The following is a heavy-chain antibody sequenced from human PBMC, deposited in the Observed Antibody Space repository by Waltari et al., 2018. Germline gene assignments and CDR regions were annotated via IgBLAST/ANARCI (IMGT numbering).Heavy chain of an antibody. CDR3: ARDHNAIAARPMYYFDY. V-gene: IGHV4-59*01. D-gene: IGHD6-6*01. CDR1: GGSIRSYY. Sequence: QVQLQESGPGLVKPSETLSLTCTVSGGSIRSYYWSWIRQPPGKGLEWIGYIYYSGSTNYTPSLKSRVTISVDTSKNQFSLKLSSVTAADTAVYYCARDHNAIAARPMYYFDYWGQGTLVTVSS. J-gene: IGHJ4*02. CDR2: IYYSGST.